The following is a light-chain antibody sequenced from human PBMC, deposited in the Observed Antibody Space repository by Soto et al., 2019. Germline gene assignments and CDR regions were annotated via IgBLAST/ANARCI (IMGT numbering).Light chain of an antibody. J-gene: IGKJ5*01. CDR1: QSVSNY. V-gene: IGKV3-11*01. CDR2: ETS. CDR3: QQRNNWRDT. Sequence: EIVLTQSPATLSLSPGERATLSCRASQSVSNYLSWYQQKPGLAPRLLVYETSRRATGIPARFSGSGSGTDFTLTISSLEPEDFAVYYCQQRNNWRDTFGQGTRLEIK.